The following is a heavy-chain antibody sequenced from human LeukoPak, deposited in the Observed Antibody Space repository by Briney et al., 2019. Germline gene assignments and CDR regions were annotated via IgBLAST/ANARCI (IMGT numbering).Heavy chain of an antibody. V-gene: IGHV4-59*01. D-gene: IGHD6-19*01. J-gene: IGHJ5*02. CDR2: IYYSGNT. CDR1: GGSISNYY. Sequence: PSETLSLTCTVSGGSISNYYWAWIRQPPGKGLEWIGFIYYSGNTNYNPSLKNRVTISVDTSKNQFSLKLTSVTAADTAVYYCARYSEPVPGAPRWFDHWGQGTLVTVSS. CDR3: ARYSEPVPGAPRWFDH.